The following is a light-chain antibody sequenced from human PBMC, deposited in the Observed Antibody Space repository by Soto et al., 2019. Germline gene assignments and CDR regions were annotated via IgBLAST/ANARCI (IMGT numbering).Light chain of an antibody. J-gene: IGLJ1*01. CDR1: SSNIGTSS. CDR3: AAWDDSLNGHV. Sequence: QAVVTQPHSASGTPGQRVTISCSGSSSNIGTSSVHWFQQLLGTAPKLLISTTNQRPSGVPERFSGSKSGTSASLAISGLQSEDEADYYCAAWDDSLNGHVFGTGPKLTVL. V-gene: IGLV1-44*01. CDR2: TTN.